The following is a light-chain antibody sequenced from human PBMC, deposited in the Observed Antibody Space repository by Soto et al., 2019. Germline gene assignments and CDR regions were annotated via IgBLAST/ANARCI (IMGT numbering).Light chain of an antibody. CDR1: QNVSTN. CDR3: QQYDDWPPLT. J-gene: IGKJ4*01. V-gene: IGKV3-15*01. CDR2: AAS. Sequence: EIVMTQSPVTLSVSPGERATLSCRASQNVSTNLAWYQQKPGQAPRLLFYAASTRAAGIPVRFSGSWSGTDFTLTISSLKSEDFAVYYCQQYDDWPPLTFGGGTSVEIK.